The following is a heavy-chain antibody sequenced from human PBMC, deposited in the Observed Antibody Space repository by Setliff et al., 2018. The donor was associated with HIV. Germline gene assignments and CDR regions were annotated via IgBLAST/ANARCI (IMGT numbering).Heavy chain of an antibody. CDR1: GGSFSSYH. V-gene: IGHV4-4*07. D-gene: IGHD3-10*01. J-gene: IGHJ6*03. CDR3: ARVGASGVPSTMDYYYYMDV. Sequence: PSETLSLTCTVSGGSFSSYHWSWIRHRAGKGLEWIGHIYASGSTKYNPSLESRVTMSVDTSRTQFSLKLRSVTAADTAVYYCARVGASGVPSTMDYYYYMDVWAKGPRSPSP. CDR2: IYASGST.